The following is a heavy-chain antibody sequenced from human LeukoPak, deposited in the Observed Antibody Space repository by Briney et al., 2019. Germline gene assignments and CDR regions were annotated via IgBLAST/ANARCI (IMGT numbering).Heavy chain of an antibody. CDR1: IFTFRTHW. D-gene: IGHD5-18*01. J-gene: IGHJ4*02. Sequence: GGSLRLSCVASIFTFRTHWMNWVRQAPGKGLEWVATIKQDGSEKYYVDSVKGRFTISRDNAKNSLYLQMSSLRVEDTAVYYCAVGYNYGYTFDCWGQGTLVTVSS. V-gene: IGHV3-7*05. CDR2: IKQDGSEK. CDR3: AVGYNYGYTFDC.